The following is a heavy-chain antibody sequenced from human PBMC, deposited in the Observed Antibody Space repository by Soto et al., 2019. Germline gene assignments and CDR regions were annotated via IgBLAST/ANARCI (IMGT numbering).Heavy chain of an antibody. CDR2: AKSKADGGSG. J-gene: IGHJ4*01. CDR3: TSVSSTTLPADILAY. Sequence: PGGSLHLSCAASDFPFDNAWINWALLVLGQGLEWVCRAKSKADGGSGDYASPVKGRFVVSRDDGKHIVYLQMNSLKIEATGVYYFTSVSSTTLPADILAYWDHGTQVIVSS. CDR1: DFPFDNAW. D-gene: IGHD1-26*01. V-gene: IGHV3-15*07.